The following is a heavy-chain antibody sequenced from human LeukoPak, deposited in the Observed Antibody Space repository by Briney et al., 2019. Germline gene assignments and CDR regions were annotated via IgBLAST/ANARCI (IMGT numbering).Heavy chain of an antibody. D-gene: IGHD6-13*01. CDR2: IYYSGST. CDR1: GGSFSGYY. CDR3: ARGRGSSSWYYFDY. V-gene: IGHV4-31*11. J-gene: IGHJ4*02. Sequence: SETLSLTCAVYGGSFSGYYWSWIRQHPGKGLEWIGYIYYSGSTYYNPSLKSRVTISVDTSKNQFSLKLSSVTAADTAVYYCARGRGSSSWYYFDYWGQGTLVTVSS.